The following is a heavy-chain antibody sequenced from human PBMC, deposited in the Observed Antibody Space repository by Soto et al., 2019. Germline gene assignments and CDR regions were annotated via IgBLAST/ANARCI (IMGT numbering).Heavy chain of an antibody. CDR2: INYNSRST. CDR3: VNQRGSGKTYCYNMDV. J-gene: IGHJ6*02. V-gene: IGHV3-23*01. CDR1: GFSFNSYA. Sequence: VPLLESGGGLVQPGGSLRLSCETSGFSFNSYAMTWVRQAPGMGLEWVAVINYNSRSTFHAQSVKGRFTISRDNSKNTVFLQMDSLRAEDTAVYYCVNQRGSGKTYCYNMDVWGLGTTVIVSS. D-gene: IGHD3-10*01.